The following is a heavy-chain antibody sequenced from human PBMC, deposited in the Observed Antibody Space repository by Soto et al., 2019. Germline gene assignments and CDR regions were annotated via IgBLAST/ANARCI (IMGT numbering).Heavy chain of an antibody. D-gene: IGHD5-12*01. Sequence: QLQLQESGPGLVKPSETLSLTCTVSGGSISSSSYYWGWIRQPPGKGLEWIGSIYYSGSTYYNPSLKSRVNISVDTSKNQFSLKLSSVTAADTAVYYCARIHSGYDLGYYYYYYMDVWGKGTTVTVSS. CDR1: GGSISSSSYY. CDR2: IYYSGST. J-gene: IGHJ6*03. V-gene: IGHV4-39*01. CDR3: ARIHSGYDLGYYYYYYMDV.